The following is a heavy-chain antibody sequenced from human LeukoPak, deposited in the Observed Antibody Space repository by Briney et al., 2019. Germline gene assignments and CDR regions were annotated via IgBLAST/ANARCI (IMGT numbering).Heavy chain of an antibody. CDR1: GFTFSSYG. J-gene: IGHJ4*02. D-gene: IGHD6-19*01. Sequence: GGSLRLSCAASGFTFSSYGMHWVRQAPGKGLEWVAFIRYDGSNKYYADSVKGRFTISRDNSKNTLYLQMNSLRAEDTAVYYCAKVGIAVAGGRVEYFDYWGQGTLVTVSS. CDR3: AKVGIAVAGGRVEYFDY. CDR2: IRYDGSNK. V-gene: IGHV3-30*02.